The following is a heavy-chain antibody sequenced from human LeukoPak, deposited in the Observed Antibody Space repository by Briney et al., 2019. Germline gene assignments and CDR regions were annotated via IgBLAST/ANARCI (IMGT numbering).Heavy chain of an antibody. V-gene: IGHV3-23*01. CDR2: ISGSGGNT. J-gene: IGHJ5*02. Sequence: PGGSLRLSCAASGFTFSSSAMSWVRQAPGKGLEWVSTISGSGGNTAYADSVKGRFTISRDNSENTLYLQLNSLRVDDTAVYYCAKVRCSSTTCYPNWFDPWGQGTLVTVSS. CDR3: AKVRCSSTTCYPNWFDP. D-gene: IGHD2-2*01. CDR1: GFTFSSSA.